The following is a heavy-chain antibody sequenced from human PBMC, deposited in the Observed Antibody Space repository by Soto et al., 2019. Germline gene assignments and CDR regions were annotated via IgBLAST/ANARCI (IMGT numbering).Heavy chain of an antibody. CDR2: ISSSSSTI. D-gene: IGHD6-13*01. Sequence: EVQPVESGGGLVQPGGSLRLSCAASGFTFSSYSMNWVRQAPGKGLEWVSYISSSSSTIYYADSVKGRFTISRDNAKNSLYLQMNSLRAEDTAVYYCARHPERIAEIGWFDPWGQGTLVTASS. J-gene: IGHJ5*02. CDR1: GFTFSSYS. CDR3: ARHPERIAEIGWFDP. V-gene: IGHV3-48*01.